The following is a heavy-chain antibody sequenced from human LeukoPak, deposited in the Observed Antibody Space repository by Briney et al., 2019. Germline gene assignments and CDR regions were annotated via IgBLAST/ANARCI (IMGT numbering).Heavy chain of an antibody. CDR1: GGSITSSHW. CDR3: ARGFTQYYESSGTFDY. V-gene: IGHV4-4*02. J-gene: IGHJ4*02. Sequence: PSETLSLTCGDSGGSITSSHWWSWVRQSPGKGLEWIGEIYDSGDTNYNPSLKSRVTMSVDKSKNRFSLKLSSVTAADTAIYYCARGFTQYYESSGTFDYWGQGVLVTVSS. CDR2: IYDSGDT. D-gene: IGHD3-22*01.